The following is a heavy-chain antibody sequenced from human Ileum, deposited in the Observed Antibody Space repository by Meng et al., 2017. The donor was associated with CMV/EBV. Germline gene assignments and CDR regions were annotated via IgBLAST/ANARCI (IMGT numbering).Heavy chain of an antibody. CDR1: GFTFGDYA. CDR2: IRTRSYGGTK. D-gene: IGHD3-3*01. CDR3: TRHPANFYDSWRAYYTENYLAF. V-gene: IGHV3-49*04. J-gene: IGHJ4*02. Sequence: GGSLRLSCTGSGFTFGDYALSWVRQAIGKGLEWVSFIRTRSYGGTKEYAASVKGRFIISRDDSKSIVYLQMDRLRVEDTGVYFCTRHPANFYDSWRAYYTENYLAFWGQGAQVTVSS.